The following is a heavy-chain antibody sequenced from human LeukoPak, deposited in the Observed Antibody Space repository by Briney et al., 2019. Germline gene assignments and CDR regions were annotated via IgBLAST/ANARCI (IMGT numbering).Heavy chain of an antibody. D-gene: IGHD6-13*01. CDR3: ATGEGIADY. J-gene: IGHJ4*02. Sequence: GGSLRLSCAASGFTVSSNYMSWVRQAPGKGLEWVSAISGSGGSTYYADSVKGRFTISRDNSKNTLYLQMNSLRAEDTAVYYCATGEGIADYWGQGTLVTVSS. CDR2: ISGSGGST. CDR1: GFTVSSNY. V-gene: IGHV3-23*01.